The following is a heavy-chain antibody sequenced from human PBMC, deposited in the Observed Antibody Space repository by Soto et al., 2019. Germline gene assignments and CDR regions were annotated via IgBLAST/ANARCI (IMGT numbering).Heavy chain of an antibody. CDR1: GYTFTTYG. V-gene: IGHV1-18*01. Sequence: QVQVVQSGAEVKEPGASVEVACKASGYTFTTYGISWVRQAPGQGLEWIGWINAYTGNTNYAQKVQGRVTMTTDTSTSPAYMELRSLRSDDTAVYYCARFYGSGSFPYDYWGQGTLVTVSS. CDR3: ARFYGSGSFPYDY. J-gene: IGHJ4*02. D-gene: IGHD3-10*01. CDR2: INAYTGNT.